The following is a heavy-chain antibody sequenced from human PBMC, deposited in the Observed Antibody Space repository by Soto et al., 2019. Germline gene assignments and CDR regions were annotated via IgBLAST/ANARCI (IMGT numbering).Heavy chain of an antibody. V-gene: IGHV1-8*01. CDR1: GYTFTSYD. CDR3: ARGHPSYNWNYHDY. Sequence: ASVKVSCKASGYTFTSYDINWVRQATGQGLEWMGWMNPNSGNTGYAQKFQGRVTMTRNTSISTAYMELSSLRSEDTAVYYCARGHPSYNWNYHDYWGQGTLVTVSS. J-gene: IGHJ4*02. CDR2: MNPNSGNT. D-gene: IGHD1-20*01.